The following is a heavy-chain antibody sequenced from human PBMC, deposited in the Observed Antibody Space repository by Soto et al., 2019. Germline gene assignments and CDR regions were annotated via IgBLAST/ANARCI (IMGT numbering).Heavy chain of an antibody. D-gene: IGHD3-22*01. V-gene: IGHV1-69*06. CDR1: GDTFSSYA. J-gene: IGHJ4*02. Sequence: QVQLVQSGAEVKKPGSSVKVSCKASGDTFSSYAINWVRQAPGQGLEWMGGLIPMFGTANYAQKFQGRVTITPGKSTSTVYMELSSLRSEDTAVYSCARVGPVHYYDSSGYYSPLDYWGQGTLVTVSS. CDR3: ARVGPVHYYDSSGYYSPLDY. CDR2: LIPMFGTA.